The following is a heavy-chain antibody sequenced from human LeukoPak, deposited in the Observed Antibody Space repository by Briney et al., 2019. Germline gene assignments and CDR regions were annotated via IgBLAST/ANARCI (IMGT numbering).Heavy chain of an antibody. Sequence: SETLSLTCAVYGGSFSGYYWSWIRQPPGKGLEWIGEINHSGSTNYNPSLKSRVTISVDTSKNQFSLKLSSVTAADTAVYYCARVREAEFWSGYYFDPWGQGTLVTVSS. CDR1: GGSFSGYY. D-gene: IGHD3-3*01. J-gene: IGHJ5*02. CDR3: ARVREAEFWSGYYFDP. CDR2: INHSGST. V-gene: IGHV4-34*01.